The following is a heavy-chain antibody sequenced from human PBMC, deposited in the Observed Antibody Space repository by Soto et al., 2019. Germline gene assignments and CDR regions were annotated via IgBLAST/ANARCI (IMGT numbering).Heavy chain of an antibody. J-gene: IGHJ6*02. CDR3: ARGGMTGYTYYYYYGMDV. Sequence: XETPSLACAVSGYSISSGYYWCWIRQPPGKGLEWIGSIYHSGSTYYNPSLKSRVTISVDTSKNQFSLKLSSVTAADTAVYYCARGGMTGYTYYYYYGMDVWGQGTTVTVSS. CDR1: GYSISSGYY. CDR2: IYHSGST. V-gene: IGHV4-38-2*01. D-gene: IGHD3-9*01.